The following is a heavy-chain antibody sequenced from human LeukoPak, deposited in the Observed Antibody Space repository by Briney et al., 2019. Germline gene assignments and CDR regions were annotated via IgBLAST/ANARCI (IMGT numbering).Heavy chain of an antibody. J-gene: IGHJ4*02. CDR1: GGSISSGDYY. CDR3: ARRGSSSWYETYYFDY. CDR2: IYYSGST. D-gene: IGHD6-13*01. V-gene: IGHV4-30-4*01. Sequence: PSQTLSLTCTVSGGSISSGDYYWSWIRQPPGKGLEWIGYIYYSGSTYYNPSLKSRVTISVDTSKNQFSLKLSSVTAADTAVYYCARRGSSSWYETYYFDYWGQGTLVTVSS.